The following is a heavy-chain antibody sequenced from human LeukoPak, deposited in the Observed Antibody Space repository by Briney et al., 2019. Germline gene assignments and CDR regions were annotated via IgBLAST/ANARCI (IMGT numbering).Heavy chain of an antibody. CDR3: ARGYDSSGYYYLYNWFDP. CDR1: GGSISSGGYY. D-gene: IGHD3-22*01. J-gene: IGHJ5*02. CDR2: INHSGST. V-gene: IGHV4-30-2*01. Sequence: ASQTLSLTCTVSGGSISSGGYYWSWIRQPPGKGLEWIGEINHSGSTNYNPSLKSRVTISVDTSKNQFSLKLSSVTAADTAVYYCARGYDSSGYYYLYNWFDPWGQGTLVTVSS.